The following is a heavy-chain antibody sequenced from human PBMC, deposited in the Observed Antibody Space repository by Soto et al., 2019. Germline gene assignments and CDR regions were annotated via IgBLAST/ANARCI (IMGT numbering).Heavy chain of an antibody. CDR2: ISAYNGNT. CDR3: TRGGTMIDY. V-gene: IGHV1-18*01. J-gene: IGHJ4*02. CDR1: DYTFTNFG. D-gene: IGHD3-22*01. Sequence: QVQLEQAGAEVKKPGASVKVSYKSSDYTFTNFGISWVRQAPGQGLEWMGWISAYNGNTNYAQNFQGRVTMTTDTSTSTADMELRSLRSDDTAVYHCTRGGTMIDYWGQGTLVTLCS.